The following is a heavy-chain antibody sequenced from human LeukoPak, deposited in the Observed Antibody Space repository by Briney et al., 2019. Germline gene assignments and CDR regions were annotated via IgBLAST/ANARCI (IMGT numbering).Heavy chain of an antibody. CDR3: ARLGIAAAAHYFDY. Sequence: ASVKVSCKASGYTFTSYGISWVRQAPGQGLEWMGWISAYSGNTNYAQKLQGRVTMTTDTSTSTAYMELRSLRSDDTAVYYCARLGIAAAAHYFDYWGQGTLVTVSS. CDR2: ISAYSGNT. J-gene: IGHJ4*02. V-gene: IGHV1-18*01. D-gene: IGHD6-13*01. CDR1: GYTFTSYG.